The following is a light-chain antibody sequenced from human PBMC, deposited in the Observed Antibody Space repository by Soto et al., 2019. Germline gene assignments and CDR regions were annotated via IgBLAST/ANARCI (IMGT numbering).Light chain of an antibody. CDR1: QDIGTY. V-gene: IGKV1-33*01. J-gene: IGKJ3*01. CDR2: DAS. Sequence: DIQMTQSPPSLSASVGDRVTITCQASQDIGTYLNWYQHKPGKAPNLVIYDASNLETGVPSRFSGRGSGTDFTFTISSLRPEDIATYYCQHSNHLPLFGPGTKVDF. CDR3: QHSNHLPL.